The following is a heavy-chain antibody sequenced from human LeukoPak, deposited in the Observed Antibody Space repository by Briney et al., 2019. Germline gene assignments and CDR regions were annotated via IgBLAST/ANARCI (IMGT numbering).Heavy chain of an antibody. Sequence: GGSLRLSCAASGFTFSSYSMNWVRQAPGKGLEWVSSISRSSSYIYYADSVKGRFTISRDNAKNSLYLQMNSLRAEDTAVYYCARVAWFGELTTPLYYFDYWGQGTLVTVSS. D-gene: IGHD3-10*01. J-gene: IGHJ4*02. CDR1: GFTFSSYS. CDR3: ARVAWFGELTTPLYYFDY. CDR2: ISRSSSYI. V-gene: IGHV3-21*01.